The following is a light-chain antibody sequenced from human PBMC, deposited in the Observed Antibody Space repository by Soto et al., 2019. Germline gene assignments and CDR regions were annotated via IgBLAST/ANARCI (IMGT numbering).Light chain of an antibody. J-gene: IGKJ1*01. V-gene: IGKV3-20*01. CDR3: QQYDSSPRT. Sequence: ENVLTQSPVTLSLSPGARAPLSCRARQSISVYLAWYQQNPGQAPRLLISGASTRAADIPDRFSGSGSGTDFTLTIGRLEPEDLAVYYCQQYDSSPRTFGQGTKVDIK. CDR1: QSISVY. CDR2: GAS.